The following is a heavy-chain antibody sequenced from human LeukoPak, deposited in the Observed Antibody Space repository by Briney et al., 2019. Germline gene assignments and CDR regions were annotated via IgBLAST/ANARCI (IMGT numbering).Heavy chain of an antibody. Sequence: SETLSLTCTVSGGSISSSSYYWGWIRQHPGKGLEWIGYIYHSGSTYYNPSLKSRVTISVDRSKNQFSLKLSSVTAADTAVYYCARAGYYDSITFDYWGQGTLVTVSS. CDR2: IYHSGST. CDR1: GGSISSSSYY. J-gene: IGHJ4*02. D-gene: IGHD3-22*01. CDR3: ARAGYYDSITFDY. V-gene: IGHV4-39*07.